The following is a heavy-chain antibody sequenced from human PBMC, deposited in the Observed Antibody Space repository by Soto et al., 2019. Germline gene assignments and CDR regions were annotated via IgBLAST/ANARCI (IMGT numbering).Heavy chain of an antibody. CDR3: ARVAYWNTTDCRFSYYNCGMSV. D-gene: IGHD2-21*01. J-gene: IGHJ6*02. CDR2: IIPIFHTA. V-gene: IGHV1-69*13. Sequence: ASVKASCRASGGTFNNYAISWVRQAPGQGLESMAGIIPIFHTANYEQKFQARVTITADETATTAYMESSSLRSEDTAVYYCARVAYWNTTDCRFSYYNCGMSVWGQGTTVTVSS. CDR1: GGTFNNYA.